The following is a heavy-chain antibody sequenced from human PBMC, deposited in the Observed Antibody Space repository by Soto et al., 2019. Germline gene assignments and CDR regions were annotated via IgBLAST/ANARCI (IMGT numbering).Heavy chain of an antibody. D-gene: IGHD2-21*02. J-gene: IGHJ4*02. CDR3: ARSIVVVTALDY. CDR1: GYTFTSYG. Sequence: ASVKVSCKASGYTFTSYGISWVRQAPGQGLEWMGWISAYNGNTNYAQKLQGRVTMTTDTSTSTAYMELSSLRSEDTAVYYCARSIVVVTALDYWGQGTLVTVPQ. V-gene: IGHV1-18*01. CDR2: ISAYNGNT.